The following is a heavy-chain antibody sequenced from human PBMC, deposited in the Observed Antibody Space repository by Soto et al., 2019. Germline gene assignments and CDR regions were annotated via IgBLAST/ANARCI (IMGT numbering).Heavy chain of an antibody. CDR2: IYYSGST. Sequence: SETLSLTCTFSGCSISNGGHYWGWIRQPPGKGLEFIGTIYYSGSTYQNPSLNSRVTISVDTSKNQFSLKLNSVTAADTAVYYCARHNYDYVWGSPTPPYYFDYWGQGTLVTVSS. V-gene: IGHV4-39*01. CDR3: ARHNYDYVWGSPTPPYYFDY. CDR1: GCSISNGGHY. J-gene: IGHJ4*02. D-gene: IGHD3-16*01.